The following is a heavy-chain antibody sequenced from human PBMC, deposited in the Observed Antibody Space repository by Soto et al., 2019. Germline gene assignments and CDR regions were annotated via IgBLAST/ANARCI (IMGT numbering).Heavy chain of an antibody. CDR3: AREHSIIIPAGSNG. CDR2: IRNSDYT. V-gene: IGHV3-21*06. J-gene: IGHJ4*01. Sequence: GDPGLSFTACGFASDHYDINWALQAKGKGLEWVSSIRNSDYTYDSDSVKGRFTISRDSAKNSGSIQMNTLRVQDTSVYYSAREHSIIIPAGSNGWGQGSLV. D-gene: IGHD2-2*01. CDR1: GFASDHYD.